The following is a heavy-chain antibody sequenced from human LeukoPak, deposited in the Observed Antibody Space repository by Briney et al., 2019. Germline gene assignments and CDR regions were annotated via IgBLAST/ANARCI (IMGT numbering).Heavy chain of an antibody. CDR2: INPSGGST. V-gene: IGHV1-46*01. CDR3: ARARFGNYYFDY. CDR1: GYTFTSYY. Sequence: ASVKVSCKASGYTFTSYYMHWVRQAPGQGLEWMGIINPSGGSTSYAQEFQGRVTMTRDTSTSTVYMELSSLRSEDTAVYYCARARFGNYYFDYWGQGTLVTVSS. D-gene: IGHD3-10*01. J-gene: IGHJ4*02.